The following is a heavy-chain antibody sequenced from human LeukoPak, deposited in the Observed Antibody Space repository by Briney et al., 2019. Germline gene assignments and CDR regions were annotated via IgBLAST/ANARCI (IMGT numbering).Heavy chain of an antibody. CDR3: ARVHEGNYCDYPGAFDI. CDR1: GGSIRSYY. J-gene: IGHJ3*02. V-gene: IGHV4-59*01. Sequence: PSETLSLTCTVSGGSIRSYYWSWIRQPPGKGLEWIGHIYYSGSTHYNPSLKSRVTISVDTSNNQFSLKLSSVTAADTSGDYGARVHEGNYCDYPGAFDIWGQGTMVTVSS. CDR2: IYYSGST. D-gene: IGHD4-17*01.